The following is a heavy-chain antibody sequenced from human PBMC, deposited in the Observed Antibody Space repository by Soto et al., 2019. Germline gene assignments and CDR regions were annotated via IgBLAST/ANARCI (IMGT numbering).Heavy chain of an antibody. CDR3: ARHLTFDI. J-gene: IGHJ3*02. CDR1: GGTFSNYP. V-gene: IGHV1-69*13. CDR2: IIPIFGTV. Sequence: SVKVSCKASGGTFSNYPISWVRQAPGQGLEWMGGIIPIFGTVNYAQKFQGRVTITADESTSTAYMELSSLRSEDTAMYYCARHLTFDIWGQGTMVTVSS.